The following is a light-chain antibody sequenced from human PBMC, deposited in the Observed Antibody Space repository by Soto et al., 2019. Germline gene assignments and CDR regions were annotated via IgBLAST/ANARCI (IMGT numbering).Light chain of an antibody. Sequence: QSVLTQPPSVSGAPGQRVTISCTGSSSNIGAGYDVHWYQQLPGTAPKLLIYGNSNRPSGVPDRFSGSKSGTSASLAITGLQAEDEADYYCQSYDSSLSGDNYVFGTVTKLPVL. V-gene: IGLV1-40*01. CDR1: SSNIGAGYD. J-gene: IGLJ1*01. CDR2: GNS. CDR3: QSYDSSLSGDNYV.